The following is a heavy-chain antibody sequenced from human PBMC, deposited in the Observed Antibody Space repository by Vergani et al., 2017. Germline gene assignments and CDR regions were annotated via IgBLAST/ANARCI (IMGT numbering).Heavy chain of an antibody. CDR3: AREWRQELLWFGDQGYFDY. J-gene: IGHJ4*02. Sequence: VQLLESGGGLVQPGGSLRLSCAASGFTFSSYGMHWVRQAPGKGLEWVAVIWYDGSNKYYADSVKGRFTISRDNSKNTLYLQMNSLRAEDTAVYYCAREWRQELLWFGDQGYFDYWGQGTLVTVSS. CDR1: GFTFSSYG. D-gene: IGHD3-10*01. CDR2: IWYDGSNK. V-gene: IGHV3-33*01.